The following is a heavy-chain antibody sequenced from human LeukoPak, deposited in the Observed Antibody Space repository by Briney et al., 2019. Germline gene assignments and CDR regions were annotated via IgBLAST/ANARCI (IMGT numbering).Heavy chain of an antibody. CDR2: IDGGSTDI. J-gene: IGHJ4*02. CDR3: ARDRTAAPLDS. Sequence: GGSLGLSCAASGFTFSSYWMNWVRQAPGKGLEWISYIDGGSTDIYYADSVKGRFTISRDNAKNSLYLQMNSLRVEDTAVFYCARDRTAAPLDSWGQGTLVTVSS. CDR1: GFTFSSYW. V-gene: IGHV3-48*01. D-gene: IGHD6-13*01.